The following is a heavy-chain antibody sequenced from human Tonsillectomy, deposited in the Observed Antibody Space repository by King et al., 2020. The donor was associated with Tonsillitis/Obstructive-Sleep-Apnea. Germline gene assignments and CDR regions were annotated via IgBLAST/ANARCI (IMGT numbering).Heavy chain of an antibody. CDR2: INHSGST. V-gene: IGHV4-34*01. Sequence: VQLQQWGAGLLKPSETLSLTCAVSAGSFSAYYWIWIRQPPGKGLEWIGEINHSGSTNYNPSLKSRVTMSVDTSKNQFSLKLISVTAADTAVYYCARVPGNWFDPWGQGTLVTVSS. D-gene: IGHD3-10*01. J-gene: IGHJ5*02. CDR1: AGSFSAYY. CDR3: ARVPGNWFDP.